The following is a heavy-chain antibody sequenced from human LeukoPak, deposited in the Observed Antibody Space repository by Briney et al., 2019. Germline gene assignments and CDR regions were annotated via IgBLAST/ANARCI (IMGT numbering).Heavy chain of an antibody. CDR2: INAGNDNT. V-gene: IGHV1-3*01. CDR1: GYTFTSYA. D-gene: IGHD2-15*01. J-gene: IGHJ5*02. CDR3: ARDLGYCTGGTCYPNWFDP. Sequence: GASVKVSCKASGYTFTSYAMHWVRQAPGQRLEWMGWINAGNDNTKYSQKFQGRVTITRDTSASTAYMELSRLRSEDTAVYYCARDLGYCTGGTCYPNWFDPWGQGTLVTVSS.